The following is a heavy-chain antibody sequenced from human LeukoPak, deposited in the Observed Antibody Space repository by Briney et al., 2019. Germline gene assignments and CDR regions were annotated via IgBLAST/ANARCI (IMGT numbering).Heavy chain of an antibody. CDR1: GFTFSTYV. J-gene: IGHJ4*02. CDR2: IRYDGSNK. V-gene: IGHV3-30*02. Sequence: GGALRLSCAAPGFTFSTYVMHWVRQAPGKGLEWVAFIRYDGSNKYYVDSVKGRFTISRDNSKNTLYLQMNSLRAEDTAVYYCAKRPPAYYYDSSGYYGGYFDYWGQGGMVTVCS. D-gene: IGHD3-22*01. CDR3: AKRPPAYYYDSSGYYGGYFDY.